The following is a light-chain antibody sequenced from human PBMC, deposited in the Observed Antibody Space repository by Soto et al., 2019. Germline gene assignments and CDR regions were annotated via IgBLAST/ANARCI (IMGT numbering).Light chain of an antibody. Sequence: EIVMTQSPAPLSVSPGERATLSCRASQSVSSNLAWYQQKPGPAPRLLIYGASTRATGIPARFSGSGSGTEVTLTISSLQCEDFAVYYCQQYNNWPPWTFGQGTKVEIK. CDR3: QQYNNWPPWT. V-gene: IGKV3-15*01. J-gene: IGKJ1*01. CDR2: GAS. CDR1: QSVSSN.